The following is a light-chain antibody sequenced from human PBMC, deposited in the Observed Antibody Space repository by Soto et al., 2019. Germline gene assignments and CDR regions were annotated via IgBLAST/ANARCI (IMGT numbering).Light chain of an antibody. V-gene: IGLV1-40*01. J-gene: IGLJ2*01. CDR2: GNT. CDR1: SSNIGAGYD. CDR3: QSYDSSLSAVV. Sequence: QSVLTQPPSVSGAPGQKVTISCTGSSSNIGAGYDVHWYHHLPGTAPKLIIYGNTNRPSGVPDRFSGSKSATSASLAITGLQAEDEADYYCQSYDSSLSAVVFGGGTKVTVL.